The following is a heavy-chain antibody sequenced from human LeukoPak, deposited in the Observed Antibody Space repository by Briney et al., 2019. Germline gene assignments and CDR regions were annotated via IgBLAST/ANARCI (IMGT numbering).Heavy chain of an antibody. J-gene: IGHJ6*02. V-gene: IGHV3-23*01. D-gene: IGHD1-26*01. CDR2: ISGSGGST. CDR3: AKYPGVGPKYYYYYGMDV. CDR1: GFTFSSYA. Sequence: PGGSLRLSCAASGFTFSSYAMSWVRQAPGKGLEWVSAISGSGGSTYYADSVKGRFTISRDNSKNTLYLQMNSLRAEDTAVYYCAKYPGVGPKYYYYYGMDVWGQGTTVTVFS.